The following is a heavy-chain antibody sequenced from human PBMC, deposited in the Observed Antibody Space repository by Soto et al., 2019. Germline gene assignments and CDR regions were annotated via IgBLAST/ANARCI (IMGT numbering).Heavy chain of an antibody. D-gene: IGHD6-13*01. CDR2: IIPIFGTE. CDR1: GGTFSSYA. Sequence: SVKVSCKASGGTFSSYAIRWVRPAPGQGLEWMGGIIPIFGTENYAQKFQGRVTITADKSTSTAYMELSSLRSEDTAVYYCARGKGSSWSDYCYVMAVRAQGTSVTVSS. J-gene: IGHJ6*02. V-gene: IGHV1-69*06. CDR3: ARGKGSSWSDYCYVMAV.